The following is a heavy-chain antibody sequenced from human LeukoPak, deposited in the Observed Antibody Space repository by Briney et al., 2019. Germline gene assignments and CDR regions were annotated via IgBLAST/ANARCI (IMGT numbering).Heavy chain of an antibody. CDR1: GGSISSGDYY. CDR3: AREACYDSSGYPPWSAFDI. Sequence: SETLSLTCTVSGGSISSGDYYWSWIRQPPGKGLEWIGYIYYSGSTYYNPSLKSRVTISVDRSKNQFSLKLSSMTAADTAVCYCAREACYDSSGYPPWSAFDIWGQGTMVTVSS. V-gene: IGHV4-30-4*08. D-gene: IGHD3-22*01. CDR2: IYYSGST. J-gene: IGHJ3*02.